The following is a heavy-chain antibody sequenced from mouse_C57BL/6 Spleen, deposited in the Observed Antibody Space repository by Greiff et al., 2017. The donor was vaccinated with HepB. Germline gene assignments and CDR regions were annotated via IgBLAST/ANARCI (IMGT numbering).Heavy chain of an antibody. J-gene: IGHJ2*01. Sequence: EVQVVESGGGLVKPGGSLKLSCAASGFTFSSYAMSWVRQTPEKRLEWVATISDGGSYTYYPDNVKGRFTISRDNAKNNLYLQMSHRKSEDTAMYYCAREGGGYFDYWGQGTTLTVSS. CDR2: ISDGGSYT. CDR3: AREGGGYFDY. CDR1: GFTFSSYA. V-gene: IGHV5-4*01.